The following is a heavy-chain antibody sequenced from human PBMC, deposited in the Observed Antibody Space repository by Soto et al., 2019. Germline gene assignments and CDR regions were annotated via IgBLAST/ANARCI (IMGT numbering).Heavy chain of an antibody. D-gene: IGHD5-12*01. Sequence: GPPVKVSCKASGYTFTRSGISWVRQAPGQGLEWMGWISTYNGDTNYAQTFQGRVTMTTDTSTSTVHMEVRSLRSDDTAVYYCAREGVAPYYYYGMDVWGQGTPVTVSS. CDR3: AREGVAPYYYYGMDV. CDR1: GYTFTRSG. J-gene: IGHJ6*02. CDR2: ISTYNGDT. V-gene: IGHV1-18*01.